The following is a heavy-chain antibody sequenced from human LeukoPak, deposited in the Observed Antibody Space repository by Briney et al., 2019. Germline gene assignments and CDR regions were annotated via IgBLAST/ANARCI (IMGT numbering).Heavy chain of an antibody. D-gene: IGHD3-10*01. V-gene: IGHV3-74*01. Sequence: GESLRLSCAASGFTFSRHWMHWVRQAPEEGLVWVSRIDEHGTTIDYADSVRDRFTISRDNAKNTLYLHMNSLRAEDTAMYYCARDVGGAGSHWGQGSLVTVSS. CDR2: IDEHGTTI. CDR3: ARDVGGAGSH. CDR1: GFTFSRHW. J-gene: IGHJ4*02.